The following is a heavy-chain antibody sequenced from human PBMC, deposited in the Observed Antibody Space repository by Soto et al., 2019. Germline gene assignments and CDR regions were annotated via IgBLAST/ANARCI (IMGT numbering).Heavy chain of an antibody. D-gene: IGHD5-18*01. CDR1: GGSISSSSYY. V-gene: IGHV4-39*01. J-gene: IGHJ4*02. CDR3: ARLEDSYGTY. Sequence: QLQLQESGPGLVKPSETLSLTCTVSGGSISSSSYYWGWIRQPPGKGLEWIGSIYYSGSTYYNPSLKSRVTISVDTYMNQLSLKLSAVTAADTAVYYCARLEDSYGTYWGQGTLVTVSS. CDR2: IYYSGST.